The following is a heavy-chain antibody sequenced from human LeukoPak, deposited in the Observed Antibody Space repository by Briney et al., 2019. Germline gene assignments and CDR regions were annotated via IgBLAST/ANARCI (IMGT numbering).Heavy chain of an antibody. CDR3: AREPGIAAAGSPFDY. CDR1: GGSISSYY. D-gene: IGHD6-13*01. Sequence: SETLSLTCTVSGGSISSYYWSWIRQPPGKGLEWIGEINHSGSTNYNPSLKSRVTISVDTSKNQFSLKLSSVTAADTAVYYCAREPGIAAAGSPFDYWGQGTLVTVSS. V-gene: IGHV4-59*12. CDR2: INHSGST. J-gene: IGHJ4*02.